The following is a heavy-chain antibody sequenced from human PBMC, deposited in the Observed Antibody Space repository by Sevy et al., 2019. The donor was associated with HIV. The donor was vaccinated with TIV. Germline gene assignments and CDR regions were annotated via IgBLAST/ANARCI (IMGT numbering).Heavy chain of an antibody. V-gene: IGHV3-30*02. CDR1: GFTFSSYG. J-gene: IGHJ6*02. CDR3: ATSRYCSGGSCYGADYYYGMDV. D-gene: IGHD2-15*01. CDR2: IRYDGSNK. Sequence: GESLKISCAASGFTFSSYGMHWVRQAPGKGLEWVAFIRYDGSNKYYADSVKGRFTNSRDNSKNTLYLQMNSLRAEDTAVYYCATSRYCSGGSCYGADYYYGMDVWGQGTTVTVSS.